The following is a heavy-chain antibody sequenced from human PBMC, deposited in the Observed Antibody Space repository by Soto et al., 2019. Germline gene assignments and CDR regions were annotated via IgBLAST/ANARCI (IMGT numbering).Heavy chain of an antibody. CDR1: GFTLDDYV. Sequence: DVQLVESGGGLVQPGRSLRLSCAASGFTLDDYVMHWVRQAPGKGLEWVSGISWNSGNIGYADSVKGRFTISRDNAKNSLYLQMNSLRAEDTALYYCAKDIRIAAAASGRGFDYWGQGTLVTVSS. D-gene: IGHD6-13*01. J-gene: IGHJ4*02. CDR3: AKDIRIAAAASGRGFDY. CDR2: ISWNSGNI. V-gene: IGHV3-9*01.